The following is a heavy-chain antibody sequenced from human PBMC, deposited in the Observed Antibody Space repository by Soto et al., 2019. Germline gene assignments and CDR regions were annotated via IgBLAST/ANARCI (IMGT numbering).Heavy chain of an antibody. J-gene: IGHJ4*02. Sequence: EVRLLESGGGLVQPGGSLRLSCAASGITFEDYAISWVRQAPGKGMEWVSDVSGNGLSKHYADSVEDRFTIPRDNSKHTVSLQMNSLRADDTAVYYCATTAASAHFDHWGQGILVTVSS. D-gene: IGHD6-13*01. CDR1: GITFEDYA. CDR3: ATTAASAHFDH. CDR2: VSGNGLSK. V-gene: IGHV3-23*01.